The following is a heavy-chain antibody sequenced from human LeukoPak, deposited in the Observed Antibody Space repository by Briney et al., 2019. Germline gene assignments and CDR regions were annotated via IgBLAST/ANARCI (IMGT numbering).Heavy chain of an antibody. Sequence: ASVKVSCKASGYTFTVNYIHWVRQAPGQGLEWMGWLSPNSGATNYAQKFQGRVTMTRDTSIGTAYMELSSLGFDDTAVYYCARGAGSSWYDYWGQGTLVTVSS. CDR2: LSPNSGAT. CDR1: GYTFTVNY. J-gene: IGHJ4*02. V-gene: IGHV1-2*02. CDR3: ARGAGSSWYDY. D-gene: IGHD6-13*01.